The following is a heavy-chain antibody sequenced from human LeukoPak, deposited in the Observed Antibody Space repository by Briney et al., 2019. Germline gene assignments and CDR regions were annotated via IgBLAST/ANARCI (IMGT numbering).Heavy chain of an antibody. CDR1: GFTFSRNW. V-gene: IGHV3-7*01. J-gene: IGHJ6*03. D-gene: IGHD3-3*01. Sequence: PGGSLRLSCAASGFTFSRNWMSWVRQAPGKWLEWVAYIKEDGSEKYYVDSVKGRLTISRDNAKNSLYLQMNSLRAEDTAVYYCARVTTIFGVIKYYYYMDVWGKGTTVTVSS. CDR3: ARVTTIFGVIKYYYYMDV. CDR2: IKEDGSEK.